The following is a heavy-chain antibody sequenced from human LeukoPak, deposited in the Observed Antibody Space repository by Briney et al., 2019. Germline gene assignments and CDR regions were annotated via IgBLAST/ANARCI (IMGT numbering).Heavy chain of an antibody. CDR2: IIPIFGTA. V-gene: IGHV1-69*06. CDR1: EGTCSSYA. D-gene: IGHD2-15*01. J-gene: IGHJ4*02. CDR3: AAGYCSGGSCQLDY. Sequence: ASVKVSCKASEGTCSSYAISWVRQAPGQGLEWMGGIIPIFGTANYAQKFQGRVTITADKSTSTAYMELSSLRSEDTAVYYCAAGYCSGGSCQLDYWGQGTLVTVSS.